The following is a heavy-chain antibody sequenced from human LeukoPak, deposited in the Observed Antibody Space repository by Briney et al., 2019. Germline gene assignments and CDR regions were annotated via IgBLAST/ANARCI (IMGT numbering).Heavy chain of an antibody. D-gene: IGHD2-21*01. V-gene: IGHV3-21*01. CDR1: GFTFSSYS. CDR2: ISSSSSYI. Sequence: GGSLRLSCAASGFTFSSYSMNWVRQAPGKGLEWVSSISSSSSYIYYADSVKGRFTISRDNAKNSLYLQMNSLRAEDTAVYYCARSGFVGGDGSDIWGQGTMVTVSS. CDR3: ARSGFVGGDGSDI. J-gene: IGHJ3*02.